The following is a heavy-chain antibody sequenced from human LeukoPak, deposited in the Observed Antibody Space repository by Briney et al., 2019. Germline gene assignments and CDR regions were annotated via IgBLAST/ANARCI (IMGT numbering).Heavy chain of an antibody. CDR2: IIPIFGTA. J-gene: IGHJ4*02. V-gene: IGHV1-69*05. CDR1: GGTFSSYA. D-gene: IGHD2-2*01. CDR3: ARGGTHSTLFDY. Sequence: GASVKVSCKASGGTFSSYAISWVRQAPGQGLERMGGIIPIFGTANYAQKFQGRVTITTDESTSTAYMELSSLRSEDTAVYYCARGGTHSTLFDYWGQGTLVTVSS.